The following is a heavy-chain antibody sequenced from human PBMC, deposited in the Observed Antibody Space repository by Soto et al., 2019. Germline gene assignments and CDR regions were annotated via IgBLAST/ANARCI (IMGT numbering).Heavy chain of an antibody. CDR3: ARDGLDWYFDL. V-gene: IGHV1-46*01. CDR2: INPSGGST. Sequence: ASVNVSCKSSGYTFTSYYMHWVRQAPGQGLEWMGIINPSGGSTSYAQKFQGRVTMTRDTSTSTVYMELSSLRSEDTAVYYCARDGLDWYFDLWGRGTLVTVSS. CDR1: GYTFTSYY. J-gene: IGHJ2*01.